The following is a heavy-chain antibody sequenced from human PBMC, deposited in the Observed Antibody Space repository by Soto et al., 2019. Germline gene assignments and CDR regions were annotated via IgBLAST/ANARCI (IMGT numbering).Heavy chain of an antibody. J-gene: IGHJ4*02. CDR3: ARDSSGWYSGSSWYYFDY. CDR2: ISSSRSTI. Sequence: GGSLRLSCAASGFTFSSYSMNWVRQAPGKGLEWVSYISSSRSTINYADSVKGRFTISRDNAKNTLYLQMNSLRAEDTAVYYCARDSSGWYSGSSWYYFDYWGQGTLVTVSS. CDR1: GFTFSSYS. V-gene: IGHV3-48*04. D-gene: IGHD6-13*01.